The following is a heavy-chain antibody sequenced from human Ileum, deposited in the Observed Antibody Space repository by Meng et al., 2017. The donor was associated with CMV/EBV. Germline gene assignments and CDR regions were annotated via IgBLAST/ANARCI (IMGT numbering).Heavy chain of an antibody. CDR3: ARGDRGRKVVLMVYSRGWFFDY. CDR2: IYHSGST. J-gene: IGHJ4*02. Sequence: GSLRLSCTVSGYPISSGYYWGWIRQPPGKGLEWIGSIYHSGSTYYNPSLKSRVTISVDTSKNQFSLKLSSVTAADTAVYYCARGDRGRKVVLMVYSRGWFFDYWGQGTLVTVSS. V-gene: IGHV4-38-2*02. D-gene: IGHD2-8*01. CDR1: GYPISSGYY.